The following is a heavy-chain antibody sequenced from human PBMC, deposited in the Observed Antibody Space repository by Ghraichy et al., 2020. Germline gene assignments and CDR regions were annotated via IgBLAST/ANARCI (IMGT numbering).Heavy chain of an antibody. J-gene: IGHJ6*02. CDR2: IGTAGEP. CDR1: GFTFSSYD. Sequence: GGSLRLSCAASGFTFSSYDMHWVRQATGKGLEWVSVIGTAGEPYYPGSVKGGLTISRENAKNNLYLQMNSLRAGDTAVVYYARERRIAAAGDYYYYGMDVWGQGTTVTVSS. CDR3: ARERRIAAAGDYYYYGMDV. D-gene: IGHD6-13*01. V-gene: IGHV3-13*05.